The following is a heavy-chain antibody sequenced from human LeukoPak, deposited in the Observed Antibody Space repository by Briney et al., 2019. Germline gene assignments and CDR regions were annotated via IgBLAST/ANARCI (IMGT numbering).Heavy chain of an antibody. Sequence: GGSLRLSCAASGFTFSSYEMNWVRQAPGKGLEWISYISSGGSTIHYADSVRGRFTISRDDAENSLYLQMNSLRVEDTALYYCARDRTVGVPGTLHFDFWGRGTLVTVSS. CDR3: ARDRTVGVPGTLHFDF. CDR2: ISSGGSTI. D-gene: IGHD2-2*01. V-gene: IGHV3-48*03. CDR1: GFTFSSYE. J-gene: IGHJ4*02.